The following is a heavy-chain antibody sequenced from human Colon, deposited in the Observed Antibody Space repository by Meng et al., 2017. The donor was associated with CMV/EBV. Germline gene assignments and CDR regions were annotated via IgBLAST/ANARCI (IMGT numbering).Heavy chain of an antibody. CDR2: IDTKSGGT. V-gene: IGHV1-2*02. CDR3: ARSEFWNSFYKHIDFDS. CDR1: GYTFTDYY. Sequence: SVTVSCKSSGYTFTDYYIHWVRQAPGQGLEWMGWIDTKSGGTKYPQAFQGRVTMSSDTSMTTAYLDISGLRSDDTAIYYFARSEFWNSFYKHIDFDSWGQGTLVTVSS. D-gene: IGHD3/OR15-3a*01. J-gene: IGHJ4*02.